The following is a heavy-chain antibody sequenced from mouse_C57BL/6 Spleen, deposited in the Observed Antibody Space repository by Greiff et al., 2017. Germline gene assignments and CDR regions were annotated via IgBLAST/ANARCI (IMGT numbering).Heavy chain of an antibody. D-gene: IGHD3-1*01. CDR1: GYAFSRYW. V-gene: IGHV1-80*01. Sequence: QVQLQQSGAELVKPGASVKISCKASGYAFSRYWMNWVKQRAGKGLEGIGQIYPGEGDTNYNGKFKGKATLTADKSSSTAYMQLSSLTSEDSAVYFCARSGDYWGQGTTLTVSS. CDR2: IYPGEGDT. CDR3: ARSGDY. J-gene: IGHJ2*01.